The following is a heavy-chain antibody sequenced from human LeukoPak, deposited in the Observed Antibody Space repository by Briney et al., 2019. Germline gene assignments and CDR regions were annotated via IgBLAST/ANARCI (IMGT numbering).Heavy chain of an antibody. Sequence: ASVKVSCKASGYTFTSYDINWVRQAAGQGLEWMGWMNPNSGNTGYAQKFQGRVTMTRNTSISTAYMELSSLRSEDTAVYYCARDTIAAAGSDYWGQGTLVTVSS. J-gene: IGHJ4*02. V-gene: IGHV1-8*01. CDR1: GYTFTSYD. CDR3: ARDTIAAAGSDY. CDR2: MNPNSGNT. D-gene: IGHD6-13*01.